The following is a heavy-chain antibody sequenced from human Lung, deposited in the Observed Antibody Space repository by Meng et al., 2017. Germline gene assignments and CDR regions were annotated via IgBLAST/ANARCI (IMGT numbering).Heavy chain of an antibody. V-gene: IGHV4-28*01. J-gene: IGHJ5*02. CDR3: AVYNSSGRWFDP. Sequence: QVQLQESGPGLVKPSDTLSLTCAVSGYSISSTNWWGWIRQPPGKALEWIGYIYYTGSADYNPSLKTRVTMSVDTSSNQFSLKLTSVTAVDTAVYYCAVYNSSGRWFDPWGQGTLVTVSS. CDR2: IYYTGSA. D-gene: IGHD3-10*01. CDR1: GYSISSTNW.